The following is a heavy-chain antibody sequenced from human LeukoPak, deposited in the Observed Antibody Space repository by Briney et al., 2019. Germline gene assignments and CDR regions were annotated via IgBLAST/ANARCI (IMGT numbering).Heavy chain of an antibody. CDR3: ARGCCSSTSWSYADY. D-gene: IGHD2-2*01. CDR1: GGTFSSYA. J-gene: IGHJ4*02. Sequence: GASVKVSCKASGGTFSSYAISWVRQAPGQGLEWMGGIIPIFGTANYAQKFQGRVTITTDESTSTAYMELSSLRSEDTAVYYCARGCCSSTSWSYADYWGQGTLVAVSS. V-gene: IGHV1-69*05. CDR2: IIPIFGTA.